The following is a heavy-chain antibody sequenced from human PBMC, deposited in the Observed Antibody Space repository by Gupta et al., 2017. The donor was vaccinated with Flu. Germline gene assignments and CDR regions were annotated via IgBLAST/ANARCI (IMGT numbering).Heavy chain of an antibody. V-gene: IGHV4-39*02. CDR2: VYHTGTT. J-gene: IGHJ6*03. CDR1: YY. CDR3: ARSNAASRVYYYYYLDV. Sequence: YYWGWIRQPPGKGLEWIGGVYHTGTTYYNPSLKSRVTMSLDSSRNHVALNLRSVTAADTAVYYCARSNAASRVYYYYYLDVWGKGTTVTVSS. D-gene: IGHD2-8*01.